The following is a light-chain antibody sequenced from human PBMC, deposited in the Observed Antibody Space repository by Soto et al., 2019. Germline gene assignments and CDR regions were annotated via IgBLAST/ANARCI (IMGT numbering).Light chain of an antibody. CDR3: QQRSNWRFT. J-gene: IGKJ3*01. CDR2: DAS. Sequence: IVLTQSPATLSLSPGERATLSCRASQSVSSYLAWYQQKPGQAPRLLIYDASNRATGIPARFSGSGSGTDFTLTISSLEPEDFAVYYCQQRSNWRFTCGPGTKVDIK. V-gene: IGKV3-11*01. CDR1: QSVSSY.